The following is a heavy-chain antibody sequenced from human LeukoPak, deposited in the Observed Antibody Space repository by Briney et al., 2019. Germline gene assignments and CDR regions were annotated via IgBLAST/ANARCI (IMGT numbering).Heavy chain of an antibody. V-gene: IGHV4-61*01. Sequence: SETLSLTCTVSGGSVSSGTYYWSWIRQPPGKGLEWIGYIYYSGSTNYNPSLKSRVTISVDTSKNQFSLKLSSVTAADTAVYYCAREICSSTSCYTDYWGQGTLVTVSS. CDR3: AREICSSTSCYTDY. CDR1: GGSVSSGTYY. J-gene: IGHJ4*02. CDR2: IYYSGST. D-gene: IGHD2-2*02.